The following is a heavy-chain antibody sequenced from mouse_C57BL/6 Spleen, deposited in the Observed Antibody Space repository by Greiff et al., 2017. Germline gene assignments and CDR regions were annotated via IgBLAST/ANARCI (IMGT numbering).Heavy chain of an antibody. Sequence: QVQLKQSGAELARPGASVKLSCKASGYTFTSYGISWVKQRTGQGLEWIGEIYPRSGNTYYNEKFKGKATLTADKSSRTSYMELRSLTSEVSAVYFCANGADGGAMDYWGQGTSVTVSS. D-gene: IGHD1-1*02. CDR3: ANGADGGAMDY. CDR2: IYPRSGNT. V-gene: IGHV1-81*01. J-gene: IGHJ4*01. CDR1: GYTFTSYG.